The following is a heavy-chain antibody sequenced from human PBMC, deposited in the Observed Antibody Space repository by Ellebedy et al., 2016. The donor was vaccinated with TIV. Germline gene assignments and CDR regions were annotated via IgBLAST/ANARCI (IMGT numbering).Heavy chain of an antibody. J-gene: IGHJ4*02. CDR2: INPDGSAE. D-gene: IGHD3-16*01. V-gene: IGHV3-7*03. Sequence: GESLKISCAASGFIISGDWMSWVRQAQGKGLEWVAHINPDGSAEYYVDSVKGRFPISRDNAKRSLFLQMNSLRVDDTAVYYCVTWGQSYGRWGQGSLVTISS. CDR1: GFIISGDW. CDR3: VTWGQSYGR.